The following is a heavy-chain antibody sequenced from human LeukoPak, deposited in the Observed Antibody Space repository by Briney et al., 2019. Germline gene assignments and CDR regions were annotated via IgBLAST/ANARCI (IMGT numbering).Heavy chain of an antibody. J-gene: IGHJ3*02. CDR3: ARNCSRTSCSGIFDI. CDR1: GGSISSSSYY. D-gene: IGHD2-2*01. Sequence: SETLSLTCTVSGGSISSSSYYWGWIRQPPGKGLEWIGSIYYSGSTHYNPSQKSRVTISVDTSKNQFFLRLSSGTAADTAVYYCARNCSRTSCSGIFDIWGRGTMVTVSS. CDR2: IYYSGST. V-gene: IGHV4-39*01.